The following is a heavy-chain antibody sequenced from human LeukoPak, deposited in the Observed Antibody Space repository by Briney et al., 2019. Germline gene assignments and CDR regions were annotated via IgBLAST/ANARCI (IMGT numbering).Heavy chain of an antibody. D-gene: IGHD2-15*01. CDR1: GFTFSSYA. V-gene: IGHV3-23*01. CDR2: ISGSGGST. Sequence: GGSLRLSCAASGFTFSSYAMSWVRQAPGKGLEWVSAISGSGGSTYYADSVKGRFTISRDNSKNTLYLQMNSLRAEDTAVYYCAGSYCSGGSCPIYWGQGTLVTVSS. CDR3: AGSYCSGGSCPIY. J-gene: IGHJ4*02.